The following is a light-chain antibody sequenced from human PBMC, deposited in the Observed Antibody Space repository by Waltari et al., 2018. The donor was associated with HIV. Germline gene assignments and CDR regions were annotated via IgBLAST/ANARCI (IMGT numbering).Light chain of an antibody. CDR1: QSLLDGNGNTY. Sequence: DIVLTQSPLSLPVTPGESASVSCRSNQSLLDGNGNTYLDWYLQRSGQPPHLLIYSGSSRASGVPGRFSGSGSGTDFTLKISAVEPEDVGVYYCMQGLQTPRTFGQGTKVEIK. J-gene: IGKJ1*01. V-gene: IGKV2-28*01. CDR2: SGS. CDR3: MQGLQTPRT.